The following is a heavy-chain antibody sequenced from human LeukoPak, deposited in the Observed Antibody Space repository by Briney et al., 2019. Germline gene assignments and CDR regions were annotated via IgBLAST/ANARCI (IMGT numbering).Heavy chain of an antibody. Sequence: QAGGSLRLSCAVSGITLSNYGMSWVRQAPGKGLEWVAGLSGSGGGTNYADSVKGRFTISRDSSRNTLYLQMNSLRAEDTALYYCAKESPEFDYWGQGTLVTVSS. V-gene: IGHV3-23*01. CDR2: LSGSGGGT. CDR1: GITLSNYG. CDR3: AKESPEFDY. J-gene: IGHJ4*02.